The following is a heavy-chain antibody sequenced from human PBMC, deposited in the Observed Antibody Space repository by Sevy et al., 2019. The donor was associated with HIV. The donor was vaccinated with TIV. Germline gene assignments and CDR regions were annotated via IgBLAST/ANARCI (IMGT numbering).Heavy chain of an antibody. CDR3: ARDRGVPRTRGSYQYGMDV. CDR2: ISSSSNFV. Sequence: GGSLRLSYTASGFPFSSYDMNWVRQAPGQGLEWISSISSSSNFVYQADSVKGRFTISRDNAKNSLFLQMNSLTVEDTAVYYCARDRGVPRTRGSYQYGMDVWGQGTTVTVSS. CDR1: GFPFSSYD. J-gene: IGHJ6*02. V-gene: IGHV3-21*06. D-gene: IGHD3-16*01.